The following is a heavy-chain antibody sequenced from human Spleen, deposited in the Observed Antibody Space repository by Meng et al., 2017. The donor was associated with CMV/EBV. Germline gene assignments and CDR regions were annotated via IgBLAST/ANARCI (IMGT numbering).Heavy chain of an antibody. CDR3: ARSILGATKPPYDC. Sequence: GESLKISCAASGFTFSSYRMNWVRQAPGKGLEWVSSISSGGGYIYFADSVKGRFTISRDNTRNSLYLQMNSLRDEDTAIYYCARSILGATKPPYDCWGQGTLVTVSS. J-gene: IGHJ4*02. V-gene: IGHV3-21*01. CDR2: ISSGGGYI. CDR1: GFTFSSYR. D-gene: IGHD1-26*01.